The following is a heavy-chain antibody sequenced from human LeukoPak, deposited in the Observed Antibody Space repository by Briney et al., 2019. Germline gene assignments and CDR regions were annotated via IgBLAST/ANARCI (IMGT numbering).Heavy chain of an antibody. D-gene: IGHD6-13*01. CDR3: ARVSAAVGFLSPCDY. CDR2: INPDSGGT. Sequence: ASVTVSYKPSVYTFTQYYMHWVGQAPGQGWEWMGWINPDSGGTNYAQKFQGRVTIARDTSFTTAYMQLSSLSSDATAVYYCARVSAAVGFLSPCDYWGQGTLVTVSS. J-gene: IGHJ4*02. CDR1: VYTFTQYY. V-gene: IGHV1-2*02.